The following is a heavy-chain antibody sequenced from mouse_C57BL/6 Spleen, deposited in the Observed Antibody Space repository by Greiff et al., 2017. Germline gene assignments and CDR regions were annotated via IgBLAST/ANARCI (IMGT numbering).Heavy chain of an antibody. CDR2: INPSNGGT. CDR3: ARLPLYEYNEELDV. J-gene: IGHJ1*03. V-gene: IGHV1-53*01. Sequence: QVQLQQSGTELVKPGASVKLSCKASGYTFTSSWMHWVKQRPGQGLEWIGNINPSNGGTNYNEQFKSKATLTVDKSSSTAYMQLSSLTAEDSAVCYCARLPLYEYNEELDVWGTGTTVTVSS. CDR1: GYTFTSSW. D-gene: IGHD2-4*01.